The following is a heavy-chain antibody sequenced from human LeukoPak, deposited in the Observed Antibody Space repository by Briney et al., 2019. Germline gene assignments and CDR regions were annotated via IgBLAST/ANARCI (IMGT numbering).Heavy chain of an antibody. Sequence: GGSLRLSCAASGFTFSSYSMNWVRQAPGKGLEWVSSISSSSSYIYYADSVKGRFTISRDNAKNSLYLQMNSLGAEDTAIYYCAKDARGYNRPIDFWGQGTLVTVSS. J-gene: IGHJ4*02. D-gene: IGHD1-1*01. V-gene: IGHV3-21*04. CDR3: AKDARGYNRPIDF. CDR1: GFTFSSYS. CDR2: ISSSSSYI.